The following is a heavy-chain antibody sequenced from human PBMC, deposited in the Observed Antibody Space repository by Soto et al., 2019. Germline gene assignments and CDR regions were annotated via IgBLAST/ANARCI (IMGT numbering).Heavy chain of an antibody. CDR1: GGTFSSYA. D-gene: IGHD5-12*01. CDR3: AIDVPSNTEMASDS. V-gene: IGHV1-69*12. Sequence: QVQLVQSGAEVKKPGSSVKVSCKASGGTFSSYAITWVRQAPGQGLEWMGGIIPIFGTTNYAQKFQGRVTITADESTSTAYMELSSLRSEDTAVYWCAIDVPSNTEMASDSWGQGTLVIVSS. CDR2: IIPIFGTT. J-gene: IGHJ4*02.